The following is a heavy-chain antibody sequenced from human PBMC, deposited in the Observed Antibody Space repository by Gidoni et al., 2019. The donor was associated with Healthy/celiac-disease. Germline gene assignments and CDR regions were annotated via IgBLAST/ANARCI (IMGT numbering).Heavy chain of an antibody. V-gene: IGHV3-74*01. CDR2: INSDGSST. J-gene: IGHJ3*02. CDR1: GFAFSSHC. D-gene: IGHD3-22*01. CDR3: ARVNLYYYDSSGSDAFDI. Sequence: EVQLVESGGGLVQPGGSLRLSCAASGFAFSSHCMHWVRQAPGKGLVWVSRINSDGSSTSYADSVKGRFTISRDNAKNTLYLQMNSLRAEDTAVYYCARVNLYYYDSSGSDAFDIWGQGTMVTVSS.